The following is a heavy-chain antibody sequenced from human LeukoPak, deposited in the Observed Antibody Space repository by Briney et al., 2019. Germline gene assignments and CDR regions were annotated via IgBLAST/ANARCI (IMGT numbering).Heavy chain of an antibody. D-gene: IGHD5-12*01. CDR3: TSGLPGH. CDR1: GSTFSDAW. CDR2: IKSKTDGGTT. J-gene: IGHJ4*02. Sequence: GGSLRLSCASSGSTFSDAWMSWVRQAPGKGLEWVGLIKSKTDGGTTDYAAPVKGRFTISRDDSKNTLYLQMNSLKTEDTAVYYCTSGLPGHWGQGTLVTVSS. V-gene: IGHV3-15*01.